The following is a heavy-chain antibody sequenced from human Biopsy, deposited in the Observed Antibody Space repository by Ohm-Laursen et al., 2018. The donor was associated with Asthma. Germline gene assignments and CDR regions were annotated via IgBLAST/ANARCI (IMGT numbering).Heavy chain of an antibody. Sequence: PSETLSLTCTVSGGSMTPTSHYWDWIRQAPGKGLEWLGYISYGGKTSYNPSLKNRVTISRDSSKTHFSLSLSSVTAADTAVYFFARRITIFGVVQKDHGMDAWGQGTTVIVSS. CDR2: ISYGGKT. D-gene: IGHD3-3*01. J-gene: IGHJ6*02. CDR1: GGSMTPTSHY. CDR3: ARRITIFGVVQKDHGMDA. V-gene: IGHV4-39*01.